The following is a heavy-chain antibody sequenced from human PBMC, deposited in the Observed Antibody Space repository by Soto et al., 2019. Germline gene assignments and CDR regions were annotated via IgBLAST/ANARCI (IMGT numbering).Heavy chain of an antibody. CDR2: TSYDGSNK. CDR3: ARDSLITLFWLSGPSYGMDV. CDR1: EFTFSTYG. V-gene: IGHV3-30*03. D-gene: IGHD3-3*01. Sequence: QPGGSLRLSCAASEFTFSTYGMHWVRQAPGKGLEWVAVTSYDGSNKYYAESVKGRFTISRDNSKNTLYLQMNSLRAEDTAVYYCARDSLITLFWLSGPSYGMDVWGQGTTVTVSS. J-gene: IGHJ6*02.